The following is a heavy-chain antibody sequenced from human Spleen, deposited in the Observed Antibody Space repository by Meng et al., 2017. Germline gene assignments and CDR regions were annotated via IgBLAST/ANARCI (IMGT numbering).Heavy chain of an antibody. CDR2: VYSDGRT. D-gene: IGHD3-10*01. Sequence: QLVGSGGDLVQPGGSLRLSCAASGLIVSSNYMSWVRQAPGKGLEWVSVVYSDGRTYYTDFVKGRFTISRDNSKNTLYLQTNSLRADDTAVYYCAARGGGVIYLGQGTLVTVSS. V-gene: IGHV3-66*01. CDR1: GLIVSSNY. J-gene: IGHJ4*02. CDR3: AARGGGVIY.